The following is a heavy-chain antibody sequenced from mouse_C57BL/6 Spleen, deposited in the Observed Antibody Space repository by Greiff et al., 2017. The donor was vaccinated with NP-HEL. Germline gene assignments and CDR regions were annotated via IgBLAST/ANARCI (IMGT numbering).Heavy chain of an antibody. CDR3: ASPYYGSSYDAY. Sequence: EVKLVESGGGLVKPGGSLKLSCAASGFTFSDYGMHWVRQAPEKGLEWVAYISSGSSTIYYADTVKGRFTISRDNAKNTLFLQMTSLRSEDTAMYYCASPYYGSSYDAYWGQGTLVTVSA. D-gene: IGHD1-1*01. CDR1: GFTFSDYG. CDR2: ISSGSSTI. J-gene: IGHJ3*01. V-gene: IGHV5-17*01.